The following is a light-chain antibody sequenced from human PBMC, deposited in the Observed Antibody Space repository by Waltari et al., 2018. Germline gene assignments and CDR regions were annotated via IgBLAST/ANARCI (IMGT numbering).Light chain of an antibody. J-gene: IGLJ2*01. CDR3: GSYTSDSSVV. CDR2: DVS. CDR1: RSDVGGYNY. Sequence: QSALTQPASVSGSPGQSITISCTGTRSDVGGYNYVSWYQQHPDKVPKLIIYDVSNRPSGISNRFSGSKAGNTASLTISGLQAEDEADYFCGSYTSDSSVVCGGGTRLTVL. V-gene: IGLV2-14*01.